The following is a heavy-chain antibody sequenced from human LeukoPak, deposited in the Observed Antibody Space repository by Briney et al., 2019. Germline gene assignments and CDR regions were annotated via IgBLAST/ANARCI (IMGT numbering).Heavy chain of an antibody. CDR2: ISAYNGNT. D-gene: IGHD6-13*01. Sequence: ASVKVSCKASGYTFTSYGISWVRQAAGQGLEWMGWISAYNGNTNYAQKLQGRVTMTTDTTTSTAYMELRSLRSDDTAVYYCARDLRRIAASRSIYYYYYMDVWGKGTTVTVSS. J-gene: IGHJ6*03. V-gene: IGHV1-18*01. CDR1: GYTFTSYG. CDR3: ARDLRRIAASRSIYYYYYMDV.